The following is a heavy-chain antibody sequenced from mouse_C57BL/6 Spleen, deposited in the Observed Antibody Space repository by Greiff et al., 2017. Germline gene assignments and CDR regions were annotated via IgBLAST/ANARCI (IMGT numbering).Heavy chain of an antibody. CDR3: ARLIAQALDY. CDR2: IYPSDSET. CDR1: GYTFTSYW. V-gene: IGHV1-61*01. D-gene: IGHD3-2*02. Sequence: QVQLQQSGAELVRPGSSVKLSCKASGYTFTSYWMDWVKQRPGQGLEWIGNIYPSDSETHNNQKFKDKATLTVDKSSSTAYMQLSSLTSEDSAVYYCARLIAQALDYWGQGTTLTVSS. J-gene: IGHJ2*01.